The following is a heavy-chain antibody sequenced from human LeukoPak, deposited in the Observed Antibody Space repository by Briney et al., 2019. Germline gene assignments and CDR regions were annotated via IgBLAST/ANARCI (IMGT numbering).Heavy chain of an antibody. V-gene: IGHV5-51*01. CDR1: GYSFTSYW. CDR2: IYPGVSDT. D-gene: IGHD6-19*01. J-gene: IGHJ4*02. Sequence: GESLKISCKGSGYSFTSYWIGWVRQMPGKGLEWMGIIYPGVSDTRYSPSFQGQVTISADKSISTAYLQWSSLKASDTAMYYCARHASSGWYGGAIDYWGQGTLVTVSS. CDR3: ARHASSGWYGGAIDY.